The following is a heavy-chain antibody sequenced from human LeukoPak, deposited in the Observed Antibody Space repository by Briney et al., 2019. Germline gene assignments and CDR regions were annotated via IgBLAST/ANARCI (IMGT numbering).Heavy chain of an antibody. CDR3: ATEFDMIENY. Sequence: SETLSLTCAVYGGSFSGYYWSWIRQPPGKGLEWIGEIKHSGSTNYNPSLKSRVTISVDTSKNQFSLKLSSVTAADTAVYYCATEFDMIENYWGQGTLVTVSS. CDR2: IKHSGST. CDR1: GGSFSGYY. J-gene: IGHJ4*02. D-gene: IGHD3-22*01. V-gene: IGHV4-34*01.